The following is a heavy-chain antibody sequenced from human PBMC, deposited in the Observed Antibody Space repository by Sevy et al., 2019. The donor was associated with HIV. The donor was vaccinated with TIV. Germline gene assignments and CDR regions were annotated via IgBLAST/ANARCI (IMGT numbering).Heavy chain of an antibody. CDR3: AKVRIEGARKLDY. V-gene: IGHV3-23*01. CDR2: ISGTGGTT. J-gene: IGHJ4*02. CDR1: GFTFGNYA. Sequence: GGSLRLSCAASGFTFGNYAMTWVRQAAGKGLEWVSSISGTGGTTYYADSVKGRFTISRDNSKNTLYIQMNSRRAEDTAVYYCAKVRIEGARKLDYWGQGTLVTVSS. D-gene: IGHD1-26*01.